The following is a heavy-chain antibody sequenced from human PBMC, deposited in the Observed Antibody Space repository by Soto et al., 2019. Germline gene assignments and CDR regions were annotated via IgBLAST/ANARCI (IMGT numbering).Heavy chain of an antibody. CDR2: IYYSGST. V-gene: IGHV4-59*01. D-gene: IGHD3-22*01. CDR3: ARSIRYYGSSVYVPGAPGYYYVMDV. CDR1: GGSISSYY. Sequence: LTCTVSGGSISSYYWSWIRQPPGKGLERIGYIYYSGSTNYNPSLKSRVTISVDTSKNQFSLKLSSVTAADTAVYYCARSIRYYGSSVYVPGAPGYYYVMDVWGQGITGTV. J-gene: IGHJ6*02.